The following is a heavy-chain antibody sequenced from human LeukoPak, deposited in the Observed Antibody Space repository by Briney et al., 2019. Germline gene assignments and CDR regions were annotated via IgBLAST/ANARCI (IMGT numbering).Heavy chain of an antibody. V-gene: IGHV2-5*02. J-gene: IGHJ4*02. CDR2: IYWDDDK. Sequence: SGPTLVKPTQTLTLTCTFSGFSLSTSGVGVGWIRQPPGKALEWLALIYWDDDKRYSPSLKSRLTITKDTSKNQVVLTMTNMDPVDTATYYCAHVWVFVSRDNTAMEYPNFDYWGQGTLVTVSS. CDR1: GFSLSTSGVG. D-gene: IGHD5-18*01. CDR3: AHVWVFVSRDNTAMEYPNFDY.